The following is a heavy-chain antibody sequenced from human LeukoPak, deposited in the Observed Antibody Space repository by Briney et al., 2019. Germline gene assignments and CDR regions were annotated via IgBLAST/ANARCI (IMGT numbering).Heavy chain of an antibody. CDR2: INHSGST. Sequence: PSETLSLTCAVYGGSFSGYYWSWIRQPPGKGLEWIGEINHSGSTNYNPSLKSRVTISVDTSKNQFSLKLSSVTAADTAVYYCARDSRSYYASSGYYGTFDYWGQGTLVTVSS. CDR1: GGSFSGYY. D-gene: IGHD3-22*01. J-gene: IGHJ4*02. V-gene: IGHV4-34*01. CDR3: ARDSRSYYASSGYYGTFDY.